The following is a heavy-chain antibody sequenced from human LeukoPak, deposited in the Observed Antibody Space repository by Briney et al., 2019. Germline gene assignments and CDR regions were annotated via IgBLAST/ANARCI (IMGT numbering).Heavy chain of an antibody. D-gene: IGHD5/OR15-5a*01. V-gene: IGHV3-23*01. Sequence: GGSLRLSCAASGFTFSSYAMSWVRQAPGKGLEWVSAISKTGSTYYADSVKARFTISRDNSKNTLYLQMNSLTAEDTAVYYCAKGNLRGPPPNIDFWGQGTPVTVSS. CDR2: ISKTGST. CDR1: GFTFSSYA. CDR3: AKGNLRGPPPNIDF. J-gene: IGHJ4*02.